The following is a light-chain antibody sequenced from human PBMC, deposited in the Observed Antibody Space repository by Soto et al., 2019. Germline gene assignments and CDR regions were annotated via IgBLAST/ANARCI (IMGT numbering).Light chain of an antibody. CDR2: DVT. V-gene: IGLV2-14*01. CDR1: SSDVGGYDH. Sequence: QSVLTQPASVSGSPGQSIAISCTGTSSDVGGYDHVSWYQQHPGKAPKLMIYDVTNRPSGVSNRFSGSKSGTTASLTISGLQAEDEADYYCSSYTNSNSWVFGGGTKLTVL. J-gene: IGLJ3*02. CDR3: SSYTNSNSWV.